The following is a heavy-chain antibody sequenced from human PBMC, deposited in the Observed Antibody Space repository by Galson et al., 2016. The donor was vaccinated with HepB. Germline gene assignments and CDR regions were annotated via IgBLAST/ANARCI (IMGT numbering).Heavy chain of an antibody. D-gene: IGHD2-21*02. CDR1: GVTLSSHW. J-gene: IGHJ4*02. CDR3: ARDYDHCGADPM. Sequence: CAASGVTLSSHWMHWVRQVPGKGLMWVSRSNSDGSSITYADSVKGRFTVSRDNTRNSVYLQMNILRTEDTAIYFCARDYDHCGADPMGAQGALVTVSS. CDR2: SNSDGSSI. V-gene: IGHV3-74*03.